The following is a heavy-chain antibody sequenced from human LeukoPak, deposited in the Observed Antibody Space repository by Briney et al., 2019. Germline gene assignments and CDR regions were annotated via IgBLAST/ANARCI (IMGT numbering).Heavy chain of an antibody. CDR1: GFTFSSYA. CDR3: ARDPDLRYCSGGSCYSFDY. J-gene: IGHJ4*02. V-gene: IGHV3-30*04. D-gene: IGHD2-15*01. CDR2: ISYDGSNK. Sequence: GGSLRLSCAASGFTFSSYAMHWVRQAPGKGLEWVAVISYDGSNKYYADSVKGRFTISRDNSKNTLYLQMNSLRAEDTAVYYCARDPDLRYCSGGSCYSFDYWGQGTPVTVSS.